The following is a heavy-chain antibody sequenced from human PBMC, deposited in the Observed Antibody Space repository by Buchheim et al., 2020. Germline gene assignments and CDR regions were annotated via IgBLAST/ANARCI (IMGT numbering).Heavy chain of an antibody. J-gene: IGHJ3*02. CDR3: ASLIGVGGLGAYDI. D-gene: IGHD6-13*01. Sequence: QVQLQESGPGLVKPSGTLSLTCAVSGGSISMNKWWSWVRQPPGKGLEWIGEIYQSGSTNYNPSLKSRVTISVAKSNNQFSLKLNSVTAADTAVYYCASLIGVGGLGAYDIWGRGT. V-gene: IGHV4-4*02. CDR2: IYQSGST. CDR1: GGSISMNKW.